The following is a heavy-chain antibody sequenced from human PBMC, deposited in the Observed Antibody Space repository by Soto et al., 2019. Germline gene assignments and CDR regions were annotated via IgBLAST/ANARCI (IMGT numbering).Heavy chain of an antibody. V-gene: IGHV4-34*01. CDR3: ARDLSNGWSGAFDS. CDR2: IHHSGST. CDR1: GGSFSGYY. J-gene: IGHJ3*02. Sequence: SETLSLTCAVYGGSFSGYYWNWIRQPPGKGLEYIGEIHHSGSTNYNPSLKSRVTISVGTSKNQFSLNLSSVTAADTAVYYCARDLSNGWSGAFDSWGQGTMVTVSS. D-gene: IGHD6-19*01.